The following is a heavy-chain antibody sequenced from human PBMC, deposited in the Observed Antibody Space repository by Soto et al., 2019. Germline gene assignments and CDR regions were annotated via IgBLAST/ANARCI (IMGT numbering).Heavy chain of an antibody. V-gene: IGHV4-30-4*01. J-gene: IGHJ6*02. CDR3: ARVPSPFDYYHAMDV. Sequence: LSLTCTVSGDSISSGNKYWSWIRQPPGKGLEWIGCIYSSGSTYYNPYLKSRLSISLHTSDNQFSLKFDSVTDADSAVYYCARVPSPFDYYHAMDVWGHGTTVTVSS. CDR1: GDSISSGNKY. D-gene: IGHD3-16*01. CDR2: IYSSGST.